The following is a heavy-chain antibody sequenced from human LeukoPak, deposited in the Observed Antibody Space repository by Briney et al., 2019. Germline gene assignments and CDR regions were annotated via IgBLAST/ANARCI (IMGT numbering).Heavy chain of an antibody. CDR1: GYTFTSYG. CDR3: ARDLVFGQQLVGWFDP. D-gene: IGHD6-13*01. Sequence: ASVKVSCKASGYTFTSYGISWVRQAPGQGLEWMGWISAYNGYTNYAQKLQGRVTMTTDTSTSTAYMELRSLRSDDTAVYYCARDLVFGQQLVGWFDPWGQGTLVTVSS. CDR2: ISAYNGYT. J-gene: IGHJ5*02. V-gene: IGHV1-18*01.